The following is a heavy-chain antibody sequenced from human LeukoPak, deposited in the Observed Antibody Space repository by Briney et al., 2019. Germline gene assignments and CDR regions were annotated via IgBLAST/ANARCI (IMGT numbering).Heavy chain of an antibody. CDR2: VFDSGNT. V-gene: IGHV4-59*11. Sequence: SETLSLTCSVSGGSMSGHYWIWIRQPQGKGLVWIGYVFDSGNTNYNPSLKSRVAISFDTASNHFSLKLNSVTASDSGIYFCARSLGDDSWVALRGYYYMDVWGRGTTVTVSS. CDR1: GGSMSGHY. J-gene: IGHJ6*03. CDR3: ARSLGDDSWVALRGYYYMDV. D-gene: IGHD3-3*01.